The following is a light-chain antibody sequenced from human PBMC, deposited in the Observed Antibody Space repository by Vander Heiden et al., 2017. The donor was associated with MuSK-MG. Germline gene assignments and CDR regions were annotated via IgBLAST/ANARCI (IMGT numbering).Light chain of an antibody. J-gene: IGKJ1*01. CDR3: QQSYSTPPWT. CDR2: AAS. V-gene: IGKV1-39*01. CDR1: QSISSY. Sequence: RVTITCRASQSISSYLNWYQQKPGKAPKLLIYAASSLQSGVPSRFSGSGSGKDFTLTISSRQPEDFATYYCQQSYSTPPWTFGQGTKVEIK.